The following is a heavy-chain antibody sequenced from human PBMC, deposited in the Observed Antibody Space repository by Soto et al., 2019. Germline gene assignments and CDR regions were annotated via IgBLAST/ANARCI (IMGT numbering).Heavy chain of an antibody. V-gene: IGHV4-39*01. J-gene: IGHJ3*02. CDR1: GGSISSSSYY. D-gene: IGHD4-17*01. Sequence: QLQLQESGPGLVKPSETLSLTCTVSGGSISSSSYYWGWIRQPPGKGLEWIGSIYYSGSTYYKPSLKSRVTISVDTSKNQFSLKLSSVTAADTAVYYCARPCGGTVTGAFDICGQGTMVTVSS. CDR2: IYYSGST. CDR3: ARPCGGTVTGAFDI.